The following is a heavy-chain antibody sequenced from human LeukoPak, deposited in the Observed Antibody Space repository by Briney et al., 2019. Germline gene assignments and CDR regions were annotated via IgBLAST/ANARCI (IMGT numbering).Heavy chain of an antibody. V-gene: IGHV3-11*01. CDR2: ISSSGSTI. CDR1: GFTFSDYY. D-gene: IGHD3-10*01. Sequence: SGGFLRLSCAASGFTFSDYYMSWIRQAPGKGLEWVSYISSSGSTIYYADSVKGRFTISRDNAKNSLYLQMNSLRAEDTAVYYCARDPITMVRGVIGPAEDYWGQGTLVTVSS. J-gene: IGHJ4*02. CDR3: ARDPITMVRGVIGPAEDY.